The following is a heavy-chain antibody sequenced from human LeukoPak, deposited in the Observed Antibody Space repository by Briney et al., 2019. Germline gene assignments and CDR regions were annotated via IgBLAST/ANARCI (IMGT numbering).Heavy chain of an antibody. CDR1: GYTFTSYD. V-gene: IGHV1-18*01. J-gene: IGHJ3*02. D-gene: IGHD3-22*01. Sequence: GASVKVSCKASGYTFTSYDISWVQQAPGQGLECMGWISAYNGNTNYAQKFQGRVTMTTDTSTSTAYMELRSLRSDDTAVYYCARGGGHPITMIVVVTAFDIWGQGTMVTVSS. CDR2: ISAYNGNT. CDR3: ARGGGHPITMIVVVTAFDI.